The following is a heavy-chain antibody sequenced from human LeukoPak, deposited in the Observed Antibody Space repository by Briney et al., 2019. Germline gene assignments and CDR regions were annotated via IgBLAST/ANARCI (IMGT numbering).Heavy chain of an antibody. CDR1: GFTFSGYG. D-gene: IGHD3-10*01. V-gene: IGHV3-33*01. CDR2: IWYEGRIE. Sequence: GGSLRLTCAASGFTFSGYGMHWVRQAPGKGLEWVALIWYEGRIEYYADSVSGRFTISRDSAKNTLYLQMGSLRAEDTAMYYCARGKYYNGWYYFDYWGQGTLVTVSS. CDR3: ARGKYYNGWYYFDY. J-gene: IGHJ4*02.